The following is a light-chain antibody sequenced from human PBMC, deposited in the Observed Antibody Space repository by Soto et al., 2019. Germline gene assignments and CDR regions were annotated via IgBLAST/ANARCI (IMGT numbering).Light chain of an antibody. V-gene: IGLV2-14*01. J-gene: IGLJ2*01. CDR3: TSNTTSTAHV. Sequence: QSVLTQPASVSGSPGQSITISCTGTSSDVGAYNYVSWYQQHPGKAPKLMIYDVSNRPSGVSNRFSGSKSGNTASLTISGLQAEDEAVYYCTSNTTSTAHVFVGGTKVTV. CDR1: SSDVGAYNY. CDR2: DVS.